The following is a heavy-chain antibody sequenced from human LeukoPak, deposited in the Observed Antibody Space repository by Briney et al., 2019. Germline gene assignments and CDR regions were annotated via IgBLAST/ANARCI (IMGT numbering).Heavy chain of an antibody. CDR3: AGVDTAMVTDAFDI. Sequence: SETLSLTCTVSGGSISSYYWSWIRQPPGKGLEWIVYIYYSGSTYYNPSLKSRVTISVDTSKNQFSLKLSSVTAADTAVYYCAGVDTAMVTDAFDIWGQGTMVTVSS. D-gene: IGHD5-18*01. J-gene: IGHJ3*02. CDR1: GGSISSYY. V-gene: IGHV4-30-4*01. CDR2: IYYSGST.